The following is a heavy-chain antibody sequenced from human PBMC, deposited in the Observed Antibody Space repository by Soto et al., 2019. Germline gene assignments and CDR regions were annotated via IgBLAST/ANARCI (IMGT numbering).Heavy chain of an antibody. Sequence: QVQLVQSGTAVKKPGASVKVSCTASGYIFTDSHIHWVRQASGQGLEWLGWINPKTGDTHYSQKFQGRIILTRDTSISTAYMELTNLTSDDPAVYYCERDPPRFFTSSPEGAGLWGQGTLVTVSS. D-gene: IGHD6-6*01. CDR2: INPKTGDT. CDR1: GYIFTDSH. V-gene: IGHV1-2*02. CDR3: ERDPPRFFTSSPEGAGL. J-gene: IGHJ4*02.